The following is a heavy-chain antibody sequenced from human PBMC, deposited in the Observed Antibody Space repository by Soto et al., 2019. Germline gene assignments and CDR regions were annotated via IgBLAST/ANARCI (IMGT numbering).Heavy chain of an antibody. D-gene: IGHD3-10*01. CDR1: GGSISSYY. CDR2: IYYSGST. Sequence: PSETLSLTCTVSGGSISSYYWSWIRQPPGKGLEWIGYIYYSGSTNYNPSLKSRVTISVDTSKNQFSLQLSSVTAADTAVYYCARVGTYYPTYYFDYWGQGTLVTVSS. J-gene: IGHJ4*02. V-gene: IGHV4-59*08. CDR3: ARVGTYYPTYYFDY.